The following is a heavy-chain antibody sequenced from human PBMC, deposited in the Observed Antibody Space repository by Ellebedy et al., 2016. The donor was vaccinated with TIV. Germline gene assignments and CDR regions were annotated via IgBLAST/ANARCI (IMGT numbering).Heavy chain of an antibody. CDR3: AREQGYGSTHYYFDY. D-gene: IGHD1-1*01. Sequence: GGSLRLXXAASGFTFSSYGMHWVRQAPGKGLEWVAVISFDGSNKYYAHSVKGRFTISRDDSKNTLHLQMSGLRADDTAVYYCAREQGYGSTHYYFDYWGQGTLVTVSS. CDR2: ISFDGSNK. V-gene: IGHV3-30*19. CDR1: GFTFSSYG. J-gene: IGHJ4*02.